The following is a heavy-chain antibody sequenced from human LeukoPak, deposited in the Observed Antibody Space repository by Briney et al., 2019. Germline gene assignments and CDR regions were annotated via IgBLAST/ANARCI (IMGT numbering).Heavy chain of an antibody. Sequence: SQTLSLTCAISGDSVSSNSAAWNWIRQSPSSGLEWLGRTYYRSKWYNDYAVSVKSRITINPDTSKNQFSLQLNSVTPEDTAVYYCARVETDSGSSLGFDPWGQGTLVTVSS. V-gene: IGHV6-1*01. D-gene: IGHD1-26*01. CDR1: GDSVSSNSAA. J-gene: IGHJ5*02. CDR2: TYYRSKWYN. CDR3: ARVETDSGSSLGFDP.